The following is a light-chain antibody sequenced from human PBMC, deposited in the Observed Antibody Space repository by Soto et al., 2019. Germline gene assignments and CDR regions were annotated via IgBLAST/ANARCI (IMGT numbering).Light chain of an antibody. V-gene: IGLV1-40*01. CDR1: SSNIGAGYD. J-gene: IGLJ3*02. CDR3: QPPATSLSRWV. CDR2: GNS. Sequence: QSVLTQPPSVSGAPGQRVTISCTGSSSNIGAGYDVHWYQQLPGTAPKLLISGNSNRPSGVPDRFSGSKSGTSASLAITGLQAADAARYYCQPPATSLSRWVLGRGTQLPVL.